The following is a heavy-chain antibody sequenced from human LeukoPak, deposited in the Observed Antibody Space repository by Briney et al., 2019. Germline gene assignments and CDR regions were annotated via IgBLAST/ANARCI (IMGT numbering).Heavy chain of an antibody. CDR3: ARVTMDYGSGSPADY. J-gene: IGHJ4*02. D-gene: IGHD3-10*01. Sequence: SGGSLRLSCAASGFTFSDYYMSWIRQAPGKGLEWVSYISSSGSTIYYADSVKGRFTISRDNAKNSLYLQMNSLRAEDTAVYYCARVTMDYGSGSPADYWGQGTLVTVSS. V-gene: IGHV3-11*01. CDR2: ISSSGSTI. CDR1: GFTFSDYY.